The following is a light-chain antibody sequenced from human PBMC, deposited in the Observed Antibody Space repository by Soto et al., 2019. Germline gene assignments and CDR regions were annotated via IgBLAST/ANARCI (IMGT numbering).Light chain of an antibody. CDR2: DAS. V-gene: IGKV1-5*01. J-gene: IGKJ1*01. CDR1: QSISNK. CDR3: QQYHTYSRT. Sequence: DIQMPQSPSTMSSSVGDRVPITCRASQSISNKLAWYQQKAGKAPKVLIYDASTLESGVPSRFSGSGSGTEFTITISSLQNDDFENYYCQQYHTYSRTCGHGTKG.